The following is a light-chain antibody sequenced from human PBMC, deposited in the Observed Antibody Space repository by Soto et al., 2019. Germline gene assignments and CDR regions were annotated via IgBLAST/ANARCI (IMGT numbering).Light chain of an antibody. Sequence: DTVLTQSPGTLSLSPGERATLSCRASESVRHYVAWYQQKPAQAPRLLIYDASNRATGIPARFSGSGSGTDYTLTISSLEAEDFAVYYCQHRDNWSYIFGQGTKVDIK. CDR3: QHRDNWSYI. J-gene: IGKJ2*01. V-gene: IGKV3-11*01. CDR2: DAS. CDR1: ESVRHY.